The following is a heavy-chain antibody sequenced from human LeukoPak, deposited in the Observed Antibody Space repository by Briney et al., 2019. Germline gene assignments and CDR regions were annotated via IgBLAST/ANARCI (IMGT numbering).Heavy chain of an antibody. CDR3: GKDPLHPRGAFDI. CDR2: ISSSSSYI. CDR1: GFTFSSYS. J-gene: IGHJ3*02. V-gene: IGHV3-21*04. Sequence: GGSLRLSCAASGFTFSSYSMNWVRQAPGKGLEWVSSISSSSSYIYYADSVKGRFTISRDNSKNTLYLQMNSLRAEDTAVYYCGKDPLHPRGAFDIWGQGTMVTVSS. D-gene: IGHD3-10*01.